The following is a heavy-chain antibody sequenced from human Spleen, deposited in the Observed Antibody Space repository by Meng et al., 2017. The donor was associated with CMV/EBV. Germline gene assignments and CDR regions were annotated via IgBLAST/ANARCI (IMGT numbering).Heavy chain of an antibody. Sequence: GGSLRLSCVASGFTFSSYAMNWVRQAAGKGLEWVSTVSGNGGSTYYADSVKGRFTISRDNSKNTLYVQMNSLRAEDTAVYYCAKSHITILRGGFGNWGQGTLVTVSS. CDR2: VSGNGGST. CDR1: GFTFSSYA. D-gene: IGHD3-10*01. J-gene: IGHJ4*02. V-gene: IGHV3-23*01. CDR3: AKSHITILRGGFGN.